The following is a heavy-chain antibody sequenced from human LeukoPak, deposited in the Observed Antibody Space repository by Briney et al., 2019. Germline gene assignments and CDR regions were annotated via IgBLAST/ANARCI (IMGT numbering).Heavy chain of an antibody. V-gene: IGHV1-46*01. D-gene: IGHD3-10*01. J-gene: IGHJ6*03. CDR2: INPSGGST. CDR3: ARGGTYYGSGSYIYYYMDV. Sequence: ASVKVSCKASGYTFTSYYMHWVRQAPGQGLEWMGIINPSGGSTSYAQKFQGRVTMTRDMSTSTVYMELSSLRSEDTAVYYCARGGTYYGSGSYIYYYMDVWGKGTTVTVSS. CDR1: GYTFTSYY.